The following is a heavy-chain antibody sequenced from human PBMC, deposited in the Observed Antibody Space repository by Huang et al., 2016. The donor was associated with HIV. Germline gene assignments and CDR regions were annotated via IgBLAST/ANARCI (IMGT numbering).Heavy chain of an antibody. CDR3: ARPQGDKSRGIIRSYYYYYGMDV. CDR2: IDSSMRYI. Sequence: EVQLVESGGGLVKPGGSLRLSCAASGFTFSSYAMNGVRQAPGKGLELASSIDSSMRYIQCAEAVKGRFTILRDDATRSLFLQMNSLRAEDTAVYYCARPQGDKSRGIIRSYYYYYGMDVWGQGTTVTVSS. J-gene: IGHJ6*02. CDR1: GFTFSSYA. D-gene: IGHD3-10*01. V-gene: IGHV3-21*01.